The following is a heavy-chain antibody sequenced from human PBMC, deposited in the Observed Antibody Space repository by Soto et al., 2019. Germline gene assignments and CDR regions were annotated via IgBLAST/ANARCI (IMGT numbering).Heavy chain of an antibody. CDR1: GFTFSNAW. V-gene: IGHV3-15*07. Sequence: GGSLRLSCAASGFTFSNAWMNWVRQAPGKGLEWVGRIKSKTDGGTTDYAAPVKGRFTISRDDSKNTLYLQMNSLKTEDTAVYYCTYDFWSGYYTGDNYYYYGMDVWGQGTTVTVSS. J-gene: IGHJ6*02. CDR2: IKSKTDGGTT. CDR3: TYDFWSGYYTGDNYYYYGMDV. D-gene: IGHD3-3*01.